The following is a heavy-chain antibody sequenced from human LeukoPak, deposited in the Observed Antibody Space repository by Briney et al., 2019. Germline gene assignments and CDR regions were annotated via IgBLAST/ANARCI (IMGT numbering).Heavy chain of an antibody. Sequence: PSETLSLTCTVSGDSISNYYWSWIRQPPGKGLEWIGSFYNSGSTKYNPSLKSRVTISADTSKNQFSLKLSSATAADTAVYYCARDPQQLNWFDPWGQGTLVTVSS. CDR3: ARDPQQLNWFDP. D-gene: IGHD6-13*01. V-gene: IGHV4-4*08. J-gene: IGHJ5*02. CDR1: GDSISNYY. CDR2: FYNSGST.